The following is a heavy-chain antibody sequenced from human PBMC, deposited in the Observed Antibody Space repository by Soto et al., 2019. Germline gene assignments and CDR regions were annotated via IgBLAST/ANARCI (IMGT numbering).Heavy chain of an antibody. Sequence: LSGTCADPGGSRMIESYYWSWIRQPPGKGLEWIGYISHSGRTNYDPSLKSRLTMSVDTSQNQFSLQLNSVTAADTAVYYCSYGSSFDYWGQGTLVPVSS. D-gene: IGHD3-10*01. CDR1: GGSRMIESYY. V-gene: IGHV4-61*01. CDR2: ISHSGRT. CDR3: SYGSSFDY. J-gene: IGHJ4*02.